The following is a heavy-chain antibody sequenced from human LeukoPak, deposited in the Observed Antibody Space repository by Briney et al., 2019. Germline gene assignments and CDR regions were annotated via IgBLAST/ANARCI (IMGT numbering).Heavy chain of an antibody. CDR2: ISYDGSNK. J-gene: IGHJ4*02. CDR3: AKDQETSLDC. CDR1: GFTFSSYG. Sequence: GRSLRLSCAASGFTFSSYGMHWVRQAPGKGLEWVAVISYDGSNKYYADSVKGRFTISRDNSKNTLYLQMNSLRAEDTAVYYCAKDQETSLDCRGQGTLVTVSS. V-gene: IGHV3-30*18.